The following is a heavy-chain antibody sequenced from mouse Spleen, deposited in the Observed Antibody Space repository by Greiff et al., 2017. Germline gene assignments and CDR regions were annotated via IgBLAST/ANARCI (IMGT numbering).Heavy chain of an antibody. CDR1: GFTFSDYV. V-gene: IGHV5-17*01. CDR2: ISSGSSTI. CDR3: ARSTMISYAMDY. J-gene: IGHJ4*01. D-gene: IGHD2-4*01. Sequence: EVKLVESGGGLVKPGGSLELSCAASGFTFSDYVMHWVRQAPEKGLEWVAYISSGSSTIYYAATVKGRFTISRDNAKNTLFLQMTSLRSEDTAMYYCARSTMISYAMDYWGQGTSVTVSS.